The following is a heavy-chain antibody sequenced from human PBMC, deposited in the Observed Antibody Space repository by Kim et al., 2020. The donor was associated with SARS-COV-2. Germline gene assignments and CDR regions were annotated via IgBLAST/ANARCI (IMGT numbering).Heavy chain of an antibody. V-gene: IGHV4-39*01. J-gene: IGHJ4*02. Sequence: SETLSLTCTVSGGSISSSSYYWGWIRQPPGKGLEWIGSIYYSGSTYYNPSLKSRVTISVDTSKNQFSLKLSSVTAADTAVYYCARLSGWYFVYWGQGTLVTVSS. CDR2: IYYSGST. CDR3: ARLSGWYFVY. D-gene: IGHD6-19*01. CDR1: GGSISSSSYY.